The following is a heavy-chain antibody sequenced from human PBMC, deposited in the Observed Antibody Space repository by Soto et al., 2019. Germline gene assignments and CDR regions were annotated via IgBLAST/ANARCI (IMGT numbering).Heavy chain of an antibody. CDR3: ARESDPNDFWSGYYGVDSWFDP. V-gene: IGHV1-69*06. CDR1: GGTFSSYA. J-gene: IGHJ5*02. Sequence: SVKVSCKASGGTFSSYAISWVRQAPGQGLEWMGGIIPIFGTANYAQKFQGRVTITADKSTSTAYMELSSLRSEDTAAYYCARESDPNDFWSGYYGVDSWFDPWGQGTLVTVSS. CDR2: IIPIFGTA. D-gene: IGHD3-3*01.